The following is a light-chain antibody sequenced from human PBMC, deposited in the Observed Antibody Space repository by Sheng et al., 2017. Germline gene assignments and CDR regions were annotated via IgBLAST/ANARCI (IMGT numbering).Light chain of an antibody. Sequence: EVVLTQSPATLSLSPGERATLSCRASQSLSTYLAWYQHKPGQAPRLLIYDASNRAAGIPARFSGSGSGTDFTLTISSLEPEDFAVYYCQRRTNWPPWTFGQGTKVGNQT. J-gene: IGKJ1*01. CDR1: QSLSTY. V-gene: IGKV3-11*01. CDR2: DAS. CDR3: QRRTNWPPWT.